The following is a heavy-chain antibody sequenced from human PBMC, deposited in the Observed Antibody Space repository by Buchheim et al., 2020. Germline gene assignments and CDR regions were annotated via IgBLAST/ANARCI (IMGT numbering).Heavy chain of an antibody. CDR3: ARETTYYYDSSGYYGFDY. V-gene: IGHV3-7*01. CDR1: GFTFSSYW. Sequence: EVQLVESGGGLVQPGGSLRLSCAASGFTFSSYWMSWVRQAPGKGLEWVANIKQDGSEKYYVDSVKGRFTISRDNAKNSLYLRMNSLRAEDTAVYYCARETTYYYDSSGYYGFDYWGQGTL. J-gene: IGHJ4*02. CDR2: IKQDGSEK. D-gene: IGHD3-22*01.